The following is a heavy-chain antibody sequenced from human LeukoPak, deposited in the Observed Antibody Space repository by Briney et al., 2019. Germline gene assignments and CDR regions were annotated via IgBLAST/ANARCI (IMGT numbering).Heavy chain of an antibody. CDR1: GFTFSSYS. CDR2: ISGSGGST. CDR3: AKIPTYYYGSGSGAFDI. V-gene: IGHV3-23*01. Sequence: PGGSLRLSCAASGFTFSSYSMNWVRQAPGKGLEWVSAISGSGGSTYYADSVKGRFTISRDNSKNTLYLQMNSLRAEDTAVYYCAKIPTYYYGSGSGAFDIWGQGTMVTVSS. J-gene: IGHJ3*02. D-gene: IGHD3-10*01.